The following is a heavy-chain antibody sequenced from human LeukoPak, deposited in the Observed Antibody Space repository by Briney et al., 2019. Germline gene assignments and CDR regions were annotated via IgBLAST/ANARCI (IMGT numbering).Heavy chain of an antibody. V-gene: IGHV3-64*04. CDR2: ISNNGGST. D-gene: IGHD3-22*01. J-gene: IGHJ4*02. CDR1: GFTFSSYA. Sequence: PGGSLRLSCSASGFTFSSYAMHWVRQAPGKGLEYVSAISNNGGSTYHADSVKGRFTISRDNSKNTLYLQMNSLRAEDTAVYYCARDGVHYYDSSGDDPYYFDYWGQGTLVTVSS. CDR3: ARDGVHYYDSSGDDPYYFDY.